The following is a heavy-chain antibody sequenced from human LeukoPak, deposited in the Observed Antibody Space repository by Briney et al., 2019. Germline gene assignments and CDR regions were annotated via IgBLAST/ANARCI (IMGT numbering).Heavy chain of an antibody. Sequence: PGGSLRLSCAASGITFSTYDMSWVRQAPGKGLEWVSGISWSGGTTYYADSVKGRFTISRDNSRNTLYLQMNSLRAEDTAVYYCARSAAVAVDYYYYYMDVWGKGTTVTVSS. D-gene: IGHD6-19*01. CDR3: ARSAAVAVDYYYYYMDV. J-gene: IGHJ6*03. CDR1: GITFSTYD. V-gene: IGHV3-23*01. CDR2: ISWSGGTT.